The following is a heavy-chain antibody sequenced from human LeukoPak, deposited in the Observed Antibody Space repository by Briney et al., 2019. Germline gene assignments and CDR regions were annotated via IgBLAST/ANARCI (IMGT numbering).Heavy chain of an antibody. V-gene: IGHV3-23*01. J-gene: IGHJ3*02. D-gene: IGHD1-26*01. Sequence: GGSLRLSCAASGFTFSSSAMSWVRQAPGKGLEWVSGISGSGGRTHYADSVKGRFNISRDNSKNTLDLQMNSLGAEDTALYHCARGTGSGSWGAFDIWGQGTMVTVSS. CDR2: ISGSGGRT. CDR1: GFTFSSSA. CDR3: ARGTGSGSWGAFDI.